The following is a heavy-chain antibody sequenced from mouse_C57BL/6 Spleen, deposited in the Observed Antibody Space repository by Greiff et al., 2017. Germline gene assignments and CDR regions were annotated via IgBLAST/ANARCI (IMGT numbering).Heavy chain of an antibody. J-gene: IGHJ4*01. Sequence: VQLQQSGAELVRPGSSVKLSCKASGYTFTSYWMDWVKQRPGQGLAWIGNIYPSDSETHYNPKFKDKATLTVDKSSSTAYLQLSSLTSADSAVYYCARGIGYGSSYYAMDYWGQGTSVTVSS. D-gene: IGHD1-1*01. CDR2: IYPSDSET. V-gene: IGHV1-61*01. CDR3: ARGIGYGSSYYAMDY. CDR1: GYTFTSYW.